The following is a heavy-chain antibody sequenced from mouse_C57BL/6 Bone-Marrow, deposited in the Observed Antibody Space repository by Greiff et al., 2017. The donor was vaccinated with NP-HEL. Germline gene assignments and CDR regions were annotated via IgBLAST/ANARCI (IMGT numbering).Heavy chain of an antibody. CDR2: ISSGGSYT. D-gene: IGHD1-1*01. CDR3: ARTSYGSSLDY. J-gene: IGHJ4*01. CDR1: GFTFSSYG. Sequence: EVMLVESGGDLVKPGGSLKLSCAASGFTFSSYGMSWVRQTPDKRLEWVATISSGGSYTYYPDSVKGRFTISRDNAKNTLYLQMSSLKSEDTAMYYCARTSYGSSLDYWGQGTSVTVSS. V-gene: IGHV5-6*01.